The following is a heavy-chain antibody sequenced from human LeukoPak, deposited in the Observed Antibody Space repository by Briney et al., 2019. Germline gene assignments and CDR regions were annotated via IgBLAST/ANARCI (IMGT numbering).Heavy chain of an antibody. D-gene: IGHD5-18*01. CDR1: GFTFSSYS. Sequence: GGSLRLSCAASGFTFSSYSMNWVRQAPGKGLEWVSSISSGSKYIYNAGSVKGRFTISRDNARDSLYLQMNSLRAEDTAVYYCARALSYSYGSVDFWGQGTLVIVSS. CDR3: ARALSYSYGSVDF. V-gene: IGHV3-21*01. J-gene: IGHJ4*02. CDR2: ISSGSKYI.